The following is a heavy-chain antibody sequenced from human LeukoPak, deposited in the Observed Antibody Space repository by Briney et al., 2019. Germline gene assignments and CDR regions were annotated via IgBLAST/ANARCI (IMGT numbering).Heavy chain of an antibody. CDR3: AKDASLWAPHVDV. CDR1: GFTFSKSW. D-gene: IGHD7-27*01. V-gene: IGHV3-30*02. Sequence: GGSLRLSSAASGFTFSKSWMLWVRQAPGKGLERVAFIWYDGSNKYYVDSVNGRFTISRDNSKNTLYLQMNSLRAEDTAVYYCAKDASLWAPHVDVWGKGTTVTVSS. J-gene: IGHJ6*04. CDR2: IWYDGSNK.